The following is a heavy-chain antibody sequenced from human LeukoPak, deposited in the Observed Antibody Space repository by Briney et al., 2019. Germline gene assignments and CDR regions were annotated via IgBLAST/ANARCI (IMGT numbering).Heavy chain of an antibody. CDR1: GFTFGSYA. Sequence: GGSLRLSCAASGFTFGSYAMHWVRQAPGKGLEWVSVVSYDGSNKYYADSVKGRFTISRDNSKNTLYLQMNSLRAEDTAVYYCARGRGLGVVSPYFDYWGQGTLVTVSS. J-gene: IGHJ4*02. CDR3: ARGRGLGVVSPYFDY. D-gene: IGHD3-3*01. CDR2: VSYDGSNK. V-gene: IGHV3-30*04.